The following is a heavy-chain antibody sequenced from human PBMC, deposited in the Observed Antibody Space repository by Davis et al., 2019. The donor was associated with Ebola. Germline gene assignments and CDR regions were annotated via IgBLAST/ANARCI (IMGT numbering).Heavy chain of an antibody. CDR3: ARLVTGIIH. D-gene: IGHD1-20*01. CDR1: GGAISSGSYF. J-gene: IGHJ4*02. CDR2: VYYTGSA. Sequence: PSETLSLTCSVPGGAISSGSYFWGWIRQPPGKGLEWIGNVYYTGSAYYNPSLKSRVSISIDTSRKQFSLKLNSLTPADTAMYFCARLVTGIIHWGQGSLVIVSS. V-gene: IGHV4-39*01.